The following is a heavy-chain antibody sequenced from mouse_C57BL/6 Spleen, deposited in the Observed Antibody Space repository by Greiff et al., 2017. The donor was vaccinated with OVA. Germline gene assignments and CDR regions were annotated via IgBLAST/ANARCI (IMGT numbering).Heavy chain of an antibody. CDR1: GYSFTGYY. V-gene: IGHV1-42*01. D-gene: IGHD1-1*01. J-gene: IGHJ2*01. CDR2: INPSTGGT. CDR3: ARAALYYSCLDY. Sequence: EVQLQQSGPELVKPGASVKISCKASGYSFTGYYMNWVKQSPEKSLEWIGEINPSTGGTTYNQKFKAKATLTVDKSSSTAYMQLNSLTSEDSAVYYCARAALYYSCLDYWGQGTTLTVSS.